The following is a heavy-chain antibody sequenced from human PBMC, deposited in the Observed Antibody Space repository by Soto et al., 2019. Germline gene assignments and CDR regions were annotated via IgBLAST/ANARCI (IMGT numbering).Heavy chain of an antibody. CDR3: AGITMIVVGAYGMDV. CDR1: GYTLTELS. Sequence: ASVKVSCKVSGYTLTELSMHWVRQAPGKGLEWMGGFDPEDAEIIYAQKFQGRVTMTEDTSTDTAYMELSSLRSEDTAVYYCAGITMIVVGAYGMDVWGQGTRVTLSS. D-gene: IGHD3-22*01. V-gene: IGHV1-24*01. CDR2: FDPEDAEI. J-gene: IGHJ6*02.